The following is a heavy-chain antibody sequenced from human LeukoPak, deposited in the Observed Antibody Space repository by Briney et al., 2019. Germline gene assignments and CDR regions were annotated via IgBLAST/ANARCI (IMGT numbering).Heavy chain of an antibody. CDR3: ARDIAVAGTIWFDP. CDR2: INPNSGGT. V-gene: IGHV1-2*02. CDR1: GYTFTGYY. D-gene: IGHD6-19*01. Sequence: ASVKVSCKASGYTFTGYYMHWVRQATGQGLEWMGWINPNSGGTNYAQKFQGRVTMTRDTSISTAYMELSRLRSDDTAVYYCARDIAVAGTIWFDPWGQGTLVTVSS. J-gene: IGHJ5*02.